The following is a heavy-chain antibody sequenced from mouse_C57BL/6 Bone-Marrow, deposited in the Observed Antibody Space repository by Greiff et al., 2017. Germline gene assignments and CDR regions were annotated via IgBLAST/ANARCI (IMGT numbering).Heavy chain of an antibody. CDR3: TSALIITTVEDAMDY. J-gene: IGHJ4*01. CDR1: GFNIKDDY. CDR2: IVPENGGP. Sequence: EVQLQQSGAELVRPGASVKLSCTASGFNIKDDYMHWVKQRPEQGLEWIGWIVPENGGPEYASKFQGKATLTADPSSNTAYLQLSSLTSECTAVEYSTSALIITTVEDAMDYWGQGTSVTVSS. D-gene: IGHD1-1*01. V-gene: IGHV14-4*01.